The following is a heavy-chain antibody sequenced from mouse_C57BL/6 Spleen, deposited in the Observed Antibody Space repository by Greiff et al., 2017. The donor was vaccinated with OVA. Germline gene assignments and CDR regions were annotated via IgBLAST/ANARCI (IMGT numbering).Heavy chain of an antibody. CDR2: ISDGGSYT. CDR1: GFTFSSYA. V-gene: IGHV5-4*03. CDR3: ARGQKLRFYYFDY. J-gene: IGHJ2*01. Sequence: EVKLMESGGGLVKPGGSLKLSCAASGFTFSSYAMSWVRQTPEKRLEWVATISDGGSYTYYPDNVKGRFTISRDNAKNNLYLQMSHLKSEDTAMYYCARGQKLRFYYFDYWGQGTTLTVSS.